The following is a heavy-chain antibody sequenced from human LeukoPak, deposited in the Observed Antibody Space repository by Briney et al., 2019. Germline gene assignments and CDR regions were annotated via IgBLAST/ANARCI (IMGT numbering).Heavy chain of an antibody. CDR1: GYTFTNFE. V-gene: IGHV1-8*03. CDR3: ARVAPQWLAPIDY. Sequence: ASVKVSCKASGYTFTNFEVNWARQAAGQGLEWMGWMNPNSGNSGFAQKFQGRVTITSDNSISTAYMEVSGLTPDDTAVYFCARVAPQWLAPIDYWGQGTLVIVSS. J-gene: IGHJ4*02. D-gene: IGHD6-19*01. CDR2: MNPNSGNS.